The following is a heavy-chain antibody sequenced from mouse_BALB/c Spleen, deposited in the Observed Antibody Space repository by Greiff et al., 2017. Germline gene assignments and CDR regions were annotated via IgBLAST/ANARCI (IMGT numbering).Heavy chain of an antibody. V-gene: IGHV3-2*02. CDR2: ISYSGST. J-gene: IGHJ4*01. Sequence: DVKLQESGPGLVKPSQSLSLTCTVTGYSITSDYAWNWIRQFPGNKLEWMGYISYSGSTSYNPSLKSRISITRDTSKNQFFLQLNSVTTEDTATYYCAKTTMMTTGAMDYWGQGTSVTVAS. CDR1: GYSITSDYA. CDR3: AKTTMMTTGAMDY. D-gene: IGHD2-4*01.